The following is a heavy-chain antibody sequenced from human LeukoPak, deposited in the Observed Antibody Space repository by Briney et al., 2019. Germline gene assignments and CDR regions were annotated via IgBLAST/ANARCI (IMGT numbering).Heavy chain of an antibody. Sequence: ASVKVSCKASGYTFTSYGISWVRQAPGQGLEWMGWISAYNGNTNYAQKLQGRVTMTTDTSTSTAYMELRSLRSDDTAVYYCARRIYYRPDYYFDYWGQGTLVTVPS. CDR2: ISAYNGNT. V-gene: IGHV1-18*01. J-gene: IGHJ4*02. CDR3: ARRIYYRPDYYFDY. D-gene: IGHD1-14*01. CDR1: GYTFTSYG.